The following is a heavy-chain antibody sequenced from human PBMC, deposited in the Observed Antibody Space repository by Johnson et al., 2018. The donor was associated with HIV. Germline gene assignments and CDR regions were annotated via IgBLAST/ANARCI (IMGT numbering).Heavy chain of an antibody. J-gene: IGHJ3*02. CDR2: IRYDGSNK. Sequence: QVQLVESGGGVVQPGGSLRLSCAASGFTFADYGMHWVRQPPGKGLEWVAFIRYDGSNKYYADSVKGRFTISRDNSKNTLYLQMNSLRAEDTAVYYCARGPWAFDIWGQGTMVTVSS. CDR3: ARGPWAFDI. V-gene: IGHV3-30*02. CDR1: GFTFADYG.